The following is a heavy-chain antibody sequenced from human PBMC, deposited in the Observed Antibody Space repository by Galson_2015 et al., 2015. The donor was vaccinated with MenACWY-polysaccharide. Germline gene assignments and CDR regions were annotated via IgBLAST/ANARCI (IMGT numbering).Heavy chain of an antibody. V-gene: IGHV3-53*01. CDR3: TRTRDYNPIDY. D-gene: IGHD4-11*01. CDR1: DFSVTTSH. J-gene: IGHJ4*02. CDR2: LYSGGNT. Sequence: SLRLSCAASDFSVTTSHMSWVRQTPGRGLEWVAALYSGGNTFYVDSVEGRFTISRDNSKNTLYLHMNILRAEDTGVYYCTRTRDYNPIDYWGQGTLVTVSS.